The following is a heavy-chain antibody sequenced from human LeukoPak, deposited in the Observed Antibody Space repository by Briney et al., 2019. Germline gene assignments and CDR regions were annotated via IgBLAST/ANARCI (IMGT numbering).Heavy chain of an antibody. D-gene: IGHD3-22*01. V-gene: IGHV4-34*01. CDR2: INHSGST. CDR3: ARGTMIVVVTAKRNWFDP. CDR1: GGSFSGYY. Sequence: PSETLSLTCAVYGGSFSGYYWSWIRQPPGKGLEWIGEINHSGSTNYNPSLKSRVTISVDTSKNQFSLKLSSVTAADTAVYYCARGTMIVVVTAKRNWFDPWGQGTLVTASS. J-gene: IGHJ5*02.